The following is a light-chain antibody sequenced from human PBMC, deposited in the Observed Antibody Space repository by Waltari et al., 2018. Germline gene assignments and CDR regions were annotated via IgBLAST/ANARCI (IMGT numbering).Light chain of an antibody. Sequence: SVLTQPPSPPRNPGQGIPSSCSGTNSTTRTNSVSLYQQLPGTAPKLLIHTDNGRPSGVPDQFSGSKSGTSASLAITGLRYDNEADYYCASYDDSLSGWVFGGGTKLTVL. V-gene: IGLV1-47*01. J-gene: IGLJ3*02. CDR2: TDN. CDR1: NSTTRTNS. CDR3: ASYDDSLSGWV.